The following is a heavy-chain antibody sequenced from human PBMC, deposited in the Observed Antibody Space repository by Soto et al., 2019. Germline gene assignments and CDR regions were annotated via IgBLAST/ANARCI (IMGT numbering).Heavy chain of an antibody. Sequence: QVQLVQSGAEVKKPGASVKVSCKASGYTFTSYGISWVRQPPGQGLEWMGWISAYNGNTKYAQKLQDRVTMTTDTSTSRAYMEVRSLRSDDTAVYYCARDLAGGLVDYWGQGTLVTVSS. CDR2: ISAYNGNT. V-gene: IGHV1-18*01. D-gene: IGHD6-19*01. CDR3: ARDLAGGLVDY. J-gene: IGHJ4*02. CDR1: GYTFTSYG.